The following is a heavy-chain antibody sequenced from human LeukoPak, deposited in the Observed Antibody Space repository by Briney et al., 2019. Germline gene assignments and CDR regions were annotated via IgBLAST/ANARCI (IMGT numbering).Heavy chain of an antibody. CDR3: ARDLGYGSGSYSRYYYYYGMDV. V-gene: IGHV1-69*13. CDR1: GYTFTSYY. J-gene: IGHJ6*02. D-gene: IGHD3-10*01. CDR2: IIPIFGTA. Sequence: ASVKVSCKASGYTFTSYYIHWVRQAPGQGLEWMGGIIPIFGTANYAQKFQGRVTITADESTSTAYMELSSLRSEDTAVYYCARDLGYGSGSYSRYYYYYGMDVWGQGTTVTVSS.